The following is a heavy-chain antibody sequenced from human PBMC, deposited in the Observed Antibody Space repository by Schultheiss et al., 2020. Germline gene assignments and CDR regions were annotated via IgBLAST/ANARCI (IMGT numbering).Heavy chain of an antibody. CDR2: ISSSSSTI. CDR1: GFTFSSYS. J-gene: IGHJ4*02. Sequence: RGSLRLSCAASGFTFSSYSMNWVRQAPGKGLEWVSYISSSSSTIYYADSVKGRFTISRDNAQNSLYLQMNSLRAEDTAVYYCARDFPGTVTIGYWGQGTMVTVSS. V-gene: IGHV3-48*01. D-gene: IGHD4-17*01. CDR3: ARDFPGTVTIGY.